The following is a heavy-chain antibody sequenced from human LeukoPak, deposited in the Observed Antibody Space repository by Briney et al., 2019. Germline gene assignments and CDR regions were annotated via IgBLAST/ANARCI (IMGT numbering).Heavy chain of an antibody. CDR1: GYTFTGYY. CDR2: INPNSGGT. CDR3: ASQPCSSTSCQNWFDP. J-gene: IGHJ5*02. V-gene: IGHV1-2*02. Sequence: ASVKVSCKASGYTFTGYYMHWVRQAPGQGLEWMGWINPNSGGTNYAQKFQGRVTMTRDTSISTAYMELSRLRSDDTAVYYCASQPCSSTSCQNWFDPWGQGTLVTVSS. D-gene: IGHD2-2*01.